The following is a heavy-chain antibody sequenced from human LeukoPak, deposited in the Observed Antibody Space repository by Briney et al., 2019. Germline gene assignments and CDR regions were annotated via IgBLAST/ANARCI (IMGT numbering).Heavy chain of an antibody. D-gene: IGHD3-10*01. J-gene: IGHJ4*02. CDR2: VYYSGYT. Sequence: PSETLSLTCTVSGGSISSSSYYWGWIRQPPGKGLEWIGSVYYSGYTYYNPSLKSRVTISVDTSNDQFSLKLSSVTAADTAVYYCAKHYMGSSYNRGCGCWGQGTQVTVSS. CDR1: GGSISSSSYY. CDR3: AKHYMGSSYNRGCGC. V-gene: IGHV4-39*01.